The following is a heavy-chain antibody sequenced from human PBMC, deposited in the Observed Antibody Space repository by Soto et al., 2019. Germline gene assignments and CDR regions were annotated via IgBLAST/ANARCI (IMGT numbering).Heavy chain of an antibody. Sequence: QITLKESGPTLVKPTQTLTLTCTFSGFSLSTSGVGVGWIRQPPGKALEWLALIYWDDDKRYSPSLKSRLTITKDTSKNQVVLTMTNMDPVDTATYYCAHTLGYCSCGSCYTLRTYYFDYWGQGTLVTVSS. CDR2: IYWDDDK. J-gene: IGHJ4*02. D-gene: IGHD2-15*01. CDR1: GFSLSTSGVG. V-gene: IGHV2-5*02. CDR3: AHTLGYCSCGSCYTLRTYYFDY.